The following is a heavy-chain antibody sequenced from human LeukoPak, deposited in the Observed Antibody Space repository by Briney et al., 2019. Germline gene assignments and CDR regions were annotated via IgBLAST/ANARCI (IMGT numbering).Heavy chain of an antibody. CDR3: ARGSFHRALDY. V-gene: IGHV4-59*08. J-gene: IGHJ4*02. Sequence: SETLSLTCTVSGGSISSYYWSWIRQPPGKGLEWIGCIYYSGSTNYNPSLKSRVTISVDTSKNQFSLKLSSVTAADTAVYYCARGSFHRALDYWGQGTLVAVSS. CDR2: IYYSGST. CDR1: GGSISSYY.